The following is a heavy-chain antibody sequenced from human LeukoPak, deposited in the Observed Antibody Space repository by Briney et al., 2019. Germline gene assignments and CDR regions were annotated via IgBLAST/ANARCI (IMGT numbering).Heavy chain of an antibody. CDR2: MNPNSGNT. V-gene: IGHV1-8*01. D-gene: IGHD3-9*01. CDR1: GYTFTSYD. CDR3: ARGTNYDILTGWSREYYFDY. J-gene: IGHJ4*02. Sequence: ASVKVSCKASGYTFTSYDINRVRQATGQGLEWMGWMNPNSGNTGYAQKFQGRVTMTRNTSISTAYMELSSLRSEDTAVYYCARGTNYDILTGWSREYYFDYWGQGTLVTVSS.